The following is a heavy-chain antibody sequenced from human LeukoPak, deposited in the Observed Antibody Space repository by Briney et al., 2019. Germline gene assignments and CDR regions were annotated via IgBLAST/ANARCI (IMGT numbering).Heavy chain of an antibody. Sequence: SETLSLTCAVYGGSFSVYYWSWIRQPPGKGLEWIGEINHSGSTNYNPSLKSRVTISVDTSKNQFSLKLSSVTAADTAVYYCARRVKGIAAAYFDYWGQGTLVTVSS. V-gene: IGHV4-34*01. CDR3: ARRVKGIAAAYFDY. CDR2: INHSGST. J-gene: IGHJ4*02. CDR1: GGSFSVYY. D-gene: IGHD6-13*01.